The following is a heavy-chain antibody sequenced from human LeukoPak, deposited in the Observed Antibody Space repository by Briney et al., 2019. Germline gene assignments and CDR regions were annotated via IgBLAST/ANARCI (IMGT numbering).Heavy chain of an antibody. CDR1: GGTFSSYA. CDR2: IIPIFGTA. Sequence: ASVKVSCKASGGTFSSYAISWVRQAPGQGLEWMGGIIPIFGTANYAQKFQGRVTINVEKSIRTAYIEPSRLRSEGRAVYLCARDRGYSYGCDAFDIWGQGTMVTVSS. CDR3: ARDRGYSYGCDAFDI. V-gene: IGHV1-69*06. J-gene: IGHJ3*02. D-gene: IGHD5-18*01.